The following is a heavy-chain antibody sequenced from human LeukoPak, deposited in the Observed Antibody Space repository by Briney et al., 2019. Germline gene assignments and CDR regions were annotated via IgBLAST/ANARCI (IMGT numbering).Heavy chain of an antibody. D-gene: IGHD6-13*01. CDR3: AKDLGIAAAGYLDY. CDR2: ISGSGGST. J-gene: IGHJ4*02. Sequence: PGGSLRLSCAASGFTFSSYATSWVRQAPGKGLEWVSAISGSGGSTYYADSVKGRFTISRDNSKNTLYLQMNSLRAEDTAVYYCAKDLGIAAAGYLDYWGQGTLVTVSS. CDR1: GFTFSSYA. V-gene: IGHV3-23*01.